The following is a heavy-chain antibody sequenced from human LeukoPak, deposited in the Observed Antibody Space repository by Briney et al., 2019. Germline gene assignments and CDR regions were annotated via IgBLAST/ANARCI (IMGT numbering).Heavy chain of an antibody. Sequence: GGSLRLSCAASGFTLSNWAMTWVRQAPGKGLEWVSTITDSGGSTYYADSVKGVFTMSRYNSKNTLYLQMNSLRVEDTAIYYCARDGSGWSRDCWGQGTLVTVSS. J-gene: IGHJ4*02. CDR2: ITDSGGST. CDR3: ARDGSGWSRDC. CDR1: GFTLSNWA. D-gene: IGHD6-19*01. V-gene: IGHV3-23*01.